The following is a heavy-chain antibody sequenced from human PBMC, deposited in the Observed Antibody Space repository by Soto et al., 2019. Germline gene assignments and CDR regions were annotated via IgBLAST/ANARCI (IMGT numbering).Heavy chain of an antibody. CDR1: GFTFSTYG. CDR3: AKDLQAYGDYDYYCYGMDV. V-gene: IGHV3-30*18. J-gene: IGHJ6*02. D-gene: IGHD4-17*01. Sequence: QVQLVESGGGEVQPGRSLTISCAASGFTFSTYGMHWVRQTPGKGLEWVAVISYDGTNKFYSDSVKGRFTISRDKFKNTLTLQMNSLRADDTAVYSCAKDLQAYGDYDYYCYGMDVWGLGTRVTVS. CDR2: ISYDGTNK.